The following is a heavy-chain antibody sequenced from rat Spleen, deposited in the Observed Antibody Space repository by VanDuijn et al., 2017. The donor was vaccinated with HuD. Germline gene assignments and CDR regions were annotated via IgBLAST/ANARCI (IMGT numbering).Heavy chain of an antibody. CDR2: ISYDGDST. CDR3: ARSRVYDY. D-gene: IGHD1-4*01. J-gene: IGHJ2*01. CDR1: GFTLSDYY. V-gene: IGHV5-20*01. Sequence: EVQLVESDGGLVQPGRSLKLSCAASGFTLSDYYMAWVRQAPTKGLEWVASISYDGDSTYYRDSVKGRFTISRDNAKNTQSLQMDSLRSEDTATYYCARSRVYDYWGQGVMVTVSS.